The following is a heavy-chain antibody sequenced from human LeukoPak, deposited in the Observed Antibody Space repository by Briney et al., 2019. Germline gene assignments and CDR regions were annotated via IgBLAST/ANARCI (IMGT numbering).Heavy chain of an antibody. CDR2: ISRNSDTI. V-gene: IGHV3-48*01. CDR1: GFTFSSYA. CDR3: ARDNSGYDLWLYGMDV. D-gene: IGHD5-12*01. Sequence: GGSLRLSCATSGFTFSSYAMDWVRQAPGKGLEWVSYISRNSDTIYYADTVKGRFTISRDNAKNSLYLQMDSLRAEDTAVYYCARDNSGYDLWLYGMDVWGQGTTVTVSS. J-gene: IGHJ6*02.